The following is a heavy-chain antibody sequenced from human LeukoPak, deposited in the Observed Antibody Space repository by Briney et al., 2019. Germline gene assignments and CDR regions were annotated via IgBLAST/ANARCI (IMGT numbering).Heavy chain of an antibody. CDR2: IYYSGST. CDR3: ARGDYGDPLDY. D-gene: IGHD4-17*01. Sequence: PSETLSLTCTVSGGSISSYYWSWIRQPPGKGLEWIGYIYYSGSTNYNPSLKSRVTISVDTSKNQFSLKLSSVTAADTAVYYCARGDYGDPLDYWGQGTLVTVSS. V-gene: IGHV4-59*01. J-gene: IGHJ4*02. CDR1: GGSISSYY.